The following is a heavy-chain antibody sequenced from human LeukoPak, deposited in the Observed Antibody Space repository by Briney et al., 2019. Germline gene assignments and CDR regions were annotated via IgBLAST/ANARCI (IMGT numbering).Heavy chain of an antibody. CDR2: ISSSSSYI. J-gene: IGHJ6*02. CDR1: GFTFSSYS. D-gene: IGHD3-10*01. V-gene: IGHV3-21*01. Sequence: PGGSLRLSCAASGFTFSSYSVNWVRQAPGKGLEWVSSISSSSSYIYYADSVKGRFTVSRDNAKNSLYLQMNSLRAEDTAVYYCATPPLSGTGSPPPLAGMDVWGQGTTVTVSS. CDR3: ATPPLSGTGSPPPLAGMDV.